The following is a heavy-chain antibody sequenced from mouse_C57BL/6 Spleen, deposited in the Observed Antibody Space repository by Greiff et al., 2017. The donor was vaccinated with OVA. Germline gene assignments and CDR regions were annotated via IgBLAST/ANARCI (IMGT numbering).Heavy chain of an antibody. CDR2: ISSGGSYT. Sequence: EVKLMESGGDLVKPGGSLKLSCAASGFTFSSYGMSWVRQTPDKRLEWVATISSGGSYTYYPDSVKGRFTISRDNAKNTLYLQMSSLKSEDTAMYYCARHITTSYYFDYWGQGTTLTVSS. CDR3: ARHITTSYYFDY. V-gene: IGHV5-6*01. CDR1: GFTFSSYG. D-gene: IGHD1-2*01. J-gene: IGHJ2*01.